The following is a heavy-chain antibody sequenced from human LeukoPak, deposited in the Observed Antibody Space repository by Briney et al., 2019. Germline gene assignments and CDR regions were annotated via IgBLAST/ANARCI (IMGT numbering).Heavy chain of an antibody. J-gene: IGHJ6*03. V-gene: IGHV1-69*13. CDR1: GGTFSSYA. Sequence: ASVKVSCKASGGTFSSYAISWVRQAPGQGLEWMGGIIPIFGTANYAQKFQGRVTITADESTSTAYMELSSLRSEDTAVYYCARGPSSTTYYYYYMDVWGKGTTVTVSS. CDR3: ARGPSSTTYYYYYMDV. D-gene: IGHD2-2*01. CDR2: IIPIFGTA.